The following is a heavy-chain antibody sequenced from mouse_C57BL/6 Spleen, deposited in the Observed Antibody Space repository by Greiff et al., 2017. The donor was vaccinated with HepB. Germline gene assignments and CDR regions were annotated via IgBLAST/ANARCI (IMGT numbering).Heavy chain of an antibody. CDR3: ARHYSNYGAWFAY. CDR2: ISGGGGNT. CDR1: GFTFSSYT. Sequence: DVQLVESGGGLVKPGGSLKLSCAASGFTFSSYTMSWVRQTPEKRLEWVATISGGGGNTYYPDSVKGRFTISRDNAKNTLYLQMSSLRSEDTALYYCARHYSNYGAWFAYWGQGTLVTVSA. V-gene: IGHV5-9*01. J-gene: IGHJ3*01. D-gene: IGHD2-5*01.